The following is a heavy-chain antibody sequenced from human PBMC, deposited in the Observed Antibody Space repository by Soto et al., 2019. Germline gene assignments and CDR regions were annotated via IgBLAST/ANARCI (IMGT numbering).Heavy chain of an antibody. Sequence: SLTCAVSGGSISSSNWWSWVRQPPGKGLEWIGEIYHSGSTNYNPSLKSRVTISVDKSKNQFSLKLSSVTAADTAVYYCARGRYYGSGSYYGWFDPWGQGTLVTVSS. CDR3: ARGRYYGSGSYYGWFDP. CDR2: IYHSGST. D-gene: IGHD3-10*01. V-gene: IGHV4-4*02. J-gene: IGHJ5*02. CDR1: GGSISSSNW.